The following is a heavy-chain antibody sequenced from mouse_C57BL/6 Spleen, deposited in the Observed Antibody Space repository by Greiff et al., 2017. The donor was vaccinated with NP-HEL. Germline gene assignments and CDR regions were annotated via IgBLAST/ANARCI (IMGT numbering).Heavy chain of an antibody. CDR3: ARRRDGNYLGAMDY. J-gene: IGHJ4*01. CDR2: ISSGSSTI. CDR1: GFTFSDYG. Sequence: EVKLVESGGGLVKPGGSLKLSCAASGFTFSDYGMHWVRQAPEKGLEWVAYISSGSSTIYYADTVKGRFTISRDNAKNTLFLQMTSLRSEDTAMYYCARRRDGNYLGAMDYWGQGTSVTVSS. D-gene: IGHD2-1*01. V-gene: IGHV5-17*01.